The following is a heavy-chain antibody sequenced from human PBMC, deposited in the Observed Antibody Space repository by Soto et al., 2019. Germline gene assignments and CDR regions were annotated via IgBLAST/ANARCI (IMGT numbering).Heavy chain of an antibody. CDR1: GGSFSDDY. CDR2: INHSGIT. D-gene: IGHD1-1*01. V-gene: IGHV4-34*01. J-gene: IGHJ2*01. Sequence: QVQLQQWGAGLLKPSETLSLTCAVFGGSFSDDYWSWIRQAPGKGLEWIGEINHSGITNYNPSLKSRVSISVDKSQNKFSLKLSSVTAADTAMYFCARGRRKALAYTSWYFDLWGRGTLVAVSS. CDR3: ARGRRKALAYTSWYFDL.